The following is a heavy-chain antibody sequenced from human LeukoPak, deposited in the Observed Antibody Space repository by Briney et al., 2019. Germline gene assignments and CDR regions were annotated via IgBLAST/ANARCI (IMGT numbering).Heavy chain of an antibody. V-gene: IGHV4-59*01. D-gene: IGHD2/OR15-2a*01. J-gene: IGHJ4*02. CDR2: IYYSGST. CDR3: AREMGSTIDY. CDR1: GFTFSSYA. Sequence: GSLRLSCAASGFTFSSYAMSWVRQPPGKGLEWIGSIYYSGSTYYNPSLKSRVTISVDTSKNQFSLKLSSVTAADTAVYYCAREMGSTIDYWGQGTLVTVSS.